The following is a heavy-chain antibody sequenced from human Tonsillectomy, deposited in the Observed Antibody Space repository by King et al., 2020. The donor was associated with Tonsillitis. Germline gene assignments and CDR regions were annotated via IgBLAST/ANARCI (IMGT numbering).Heavy chain of an antibody. V-gene: IGHV1-18*01. D-gene: IGHD3-3*01. CDR1: GYTFTSYG. CDR2: ISAYNGNT. J-gene: IGHJ3*02. Sequence: QLVQSGAEVKKPGASVKVSCKASGYTFTSYGISWVRQAPGQGLEWMGWISAYNGNTNYAQKLQGRFTMTTDTSTSTAYMELRSLRSDDTAVYYCARDQPDYDFWSGYYTGAFDIWGQGTMVTVSS. CDR3: ARDQPDYDFWSGYYTGAFDI.